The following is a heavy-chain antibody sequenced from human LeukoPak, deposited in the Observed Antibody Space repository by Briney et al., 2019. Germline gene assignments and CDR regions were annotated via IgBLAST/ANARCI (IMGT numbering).Heavy chain of an antibody. CDR3: TASVGSTWYSPDDY. Sequence: GGSLRLSCEASGFTGSNNYITWVRQAPGKGLEWVSIIYRDSATYYASSVKDRFIVSRDNSRHTVSLQMNSLRAEDTAVYYCTASVGSTWYSPDDYWGQGTLVTVSS. CDR2: IYRDSAT. D-gene: IGHD6-13*01. V-gene: IGHV3-66*01. CDR1: GFTGSNNY. J-gene: IGHJ4*02.